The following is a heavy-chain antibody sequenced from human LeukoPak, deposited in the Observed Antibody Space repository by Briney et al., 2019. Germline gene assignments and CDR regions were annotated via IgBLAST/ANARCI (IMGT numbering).Heavy chain of an antibody. J-gene: IGHJ5*02. CDR3: AREDYYGSNWLDP. CDR2: IYYSGST. CDR1: GGSISSSSYY. Sequence: SETLSLTCTVSGGSISSSSYYWGWIRQPPGKGLEWIGSIYYSGSTYYNPSLKSRVTISVDTSKNQFSLKLSSVTAADTAVYYCAREDYYGSNWLDPWGQGTLVTVSS. V-gene: IGHV4-39*07. D-gene: IGHD3-10*01.